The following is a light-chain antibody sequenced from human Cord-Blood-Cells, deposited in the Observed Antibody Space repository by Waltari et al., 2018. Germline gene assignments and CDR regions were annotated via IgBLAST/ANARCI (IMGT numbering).Light chain of an antibody. CDR1: SSDVGGSNY. Sequence: SALTQPRPVSASPGQPVPISCPGTSSDVGGSNYVSWYQQHPGKAPKLMIYDVSKRPSGVPDRFSGSKSGNTASLTISGLQAEDEADYYCCSYAGSYTLVFGGGTKLTVL. CDR2: DVS. V-gene: IGLV2-11*01. CDR3: CSYAGSYTLV. J-gene: IGLJ2*01.